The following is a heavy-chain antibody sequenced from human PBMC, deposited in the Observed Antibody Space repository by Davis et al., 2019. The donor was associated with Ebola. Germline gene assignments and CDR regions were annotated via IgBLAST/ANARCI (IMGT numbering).Heavy chain of an antibody. Sequence: MPSETLSLTCTVSGGSISSYYWSWVRQPPGKGLEWIGYIYYSGSTNYNPSLKSRVTISVDTSKNQFSLKLTSVTAADTAVYYCARSPFPGGIDYWGQGTLVIVSS. CDR3: ARSPFPGGIDY. CDR1: GGSISSYY. J-gene: IGHJ4*02. V-gene: IGHV4-59*01. D-gene: IGHD2/OR15-2a*01. CDR2: IYYSGST.